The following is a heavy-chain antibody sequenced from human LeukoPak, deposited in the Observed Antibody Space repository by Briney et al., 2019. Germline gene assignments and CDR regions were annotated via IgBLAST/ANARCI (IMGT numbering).Heavy chain of an antibody. CDR2: IYYSGST. Sequence: SETLSLTCTVSGGSISSYYWSWIRQPPGKGLEWIGYIYYSGSTNYNPSLKSRVTISVDTSKNQFSLKLSSVTAADTAVYYCARGQTGTDDCWGQGTLVTVSS. CDR3: ARGQTGTDDC. CDR1: GGSISSYY. D-gene: IGHD1-1*01. J-gene: IGHJ4*02. V-gene: IGHV4-59*01.